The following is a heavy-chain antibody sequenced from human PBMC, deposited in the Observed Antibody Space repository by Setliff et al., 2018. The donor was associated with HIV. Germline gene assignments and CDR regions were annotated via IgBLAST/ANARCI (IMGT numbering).Heavy chain of an antibody. D-gene: IGHD2-15*01. J-gene: IGHJ5*02. V-gene: IGHV4-39*01. CDR1: RASIGSNSYF. CDR2: IYYTGNT. Sequence: SETLSLTCTVSRASIGSNSYFWGWIRQPPGKGLEWIGNIYYTGNTYYNPSLQSRVTISLDTSKNQFSLRLNSVTAADTAVYYCARVSRLHPFDPWGQGKMVTVSS. CDR3: ARVSRLHPFDP.